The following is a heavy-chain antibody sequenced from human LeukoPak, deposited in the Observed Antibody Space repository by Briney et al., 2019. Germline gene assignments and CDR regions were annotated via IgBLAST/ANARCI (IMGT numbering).Heavy chain of an antibody. Sequence: ASVKVSCKASGYTFTGYYMHRVRQAPGQGLEWMGWINPNSGGTNYAQKFQGRVTMTRDTSISTAYMELSRLRSDDTAVYYCARFLEGRRLRSGFDYWGQGTLVTVSS. CDR2: INPNSGGT. D-gene: IGHD3-3*01. V-gene: IGHV1-2*02. CDR1: GYTFTGYY. CDR3: ARFLEGRRLRSGFDY. J-gene: IGHJ4*02.